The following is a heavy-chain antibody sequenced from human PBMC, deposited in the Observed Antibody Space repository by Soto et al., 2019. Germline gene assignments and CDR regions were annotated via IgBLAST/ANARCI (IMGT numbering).Heavy chain of an antibody. CDR1: GGSISSGGSS. CDR3: AVVTTSAEYFQH. CDR2: IDHSGRT. D-gene: IGHD2-21*02. V-gene: IGHV4-30-2*02. J-gene: IGHJ1*01. Sequence: PSETLSLTCAVSGGSISSGGSSWSWLRQPPGKGLEWLGSIDHSGRTRYNPSLKSRVTISVDTSKNQFSLKLSSVTAADTAVYYCAVVTTSAEYFQHWGQGTLVTVSS.